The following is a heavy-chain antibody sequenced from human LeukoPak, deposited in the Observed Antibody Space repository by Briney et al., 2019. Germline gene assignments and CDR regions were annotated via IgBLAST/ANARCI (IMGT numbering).Heavy chain of an antibody. D-gene: IGHD2-2*01. Sequence: ASVKVSCKASGYTFTSYGISWVRQAPGQGLEWMGWISAYNGNTNYAQKLQGRVTMTTDTSTSTAYMELRSLRSDDTAVYHCARDCSSTSCYYYYYYGMDVWGQGTTVTVSS. V-gene: IGHV1-18*01. CDR2: ISAYNGNT. CDR1: GYTFTSYG. J-gene: IGHJ6*02. CDR3: ARDCSSTSCYYYYYYGMDV.